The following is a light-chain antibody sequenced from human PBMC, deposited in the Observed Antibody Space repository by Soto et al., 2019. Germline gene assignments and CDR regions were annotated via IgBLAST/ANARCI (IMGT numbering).Light chain of an antibody. V-gene: IGKV3-20*01. CDR3: QQYGSSPRT. Sequence: EIVLTQSPGTLSLSPGERATLSCSASQSVRSSYLAWYQQKPGQAPSLLIYGASDRATGTPDRFSGSGSGTDFTLTISRLEPEDFAVYFCQQYGSSPRTFGQGTKV. J-gene: IGKJ1*01. CDR2: GAS. CDR1: QSVRSSY.